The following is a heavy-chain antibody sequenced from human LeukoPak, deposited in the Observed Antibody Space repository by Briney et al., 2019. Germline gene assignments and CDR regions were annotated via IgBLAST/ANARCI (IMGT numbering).Heavy chain of an antibody. CDR2: ISGNGGST. J-gene: IGHJ6*02. CDR3: AKRSRRLTIVRGVPREDV. CDR1: GFTFSSYA. V-gene: IGHV3-23*01. D-gene: IGHD3-10*01. Sequence: GGSLRLSCAASGFTFSSYAMNWVRQAPGKGLEWVSGISGNGGSTYYADSVKSRFTISRDNSKDTLYLQMNSLRAEDTAVYYCAKRSRRLTIVRGVPREDVWGQGTTVTVSS.